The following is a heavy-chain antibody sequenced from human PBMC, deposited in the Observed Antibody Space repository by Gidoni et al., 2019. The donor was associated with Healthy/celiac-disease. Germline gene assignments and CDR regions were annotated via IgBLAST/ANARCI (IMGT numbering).Heavy chain of an antibody. CDR3: ARDESWRKGAFDI. CDR1: GFTFSSYA. D-gene: IGHD5-12*01. CDR2: ISYDGSNK. J-gene: IGHJ3*02. Sequence: QVQLVESGGGVVQPGRSLRLSCAASGFTFSSYAMHWVRQAPGKGLEWVAVISYDGSNKYYADSVKGRFTISRDNSKNTLYLQMNSLRAEDTAVYYCARDESWRKGAFDIWGQGTMVTVSS. V-gene: IGHV3-30*04.